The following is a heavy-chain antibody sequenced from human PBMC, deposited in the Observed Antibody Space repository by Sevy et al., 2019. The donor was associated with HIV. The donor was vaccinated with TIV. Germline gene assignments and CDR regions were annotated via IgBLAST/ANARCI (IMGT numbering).Heavy chain of an antibody. CDR3: STDPIILLLVTDGMDV. Sequence: GGSLILSCAASGFTFTYAWMTWVRQAPGKGLEWLGRIKSKADGGTIDYAAPVKGRFTISRDDSKNTLYLQMNSLKTEDTGVYYCSTDPIILLLVTDGMDVWGRGTTVTVSS. CDR1: GFTFTYAW. D-gene: IGHD2-8*02. CDR2: IKSKADGGTI. J-gene: IGHJ6*02. V-gene: IGHV3-15*01.